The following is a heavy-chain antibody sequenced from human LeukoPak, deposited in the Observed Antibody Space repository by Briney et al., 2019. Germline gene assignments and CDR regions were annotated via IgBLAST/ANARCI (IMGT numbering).Heavy chain of an antibody. V-gene: IGHV2-5*02. CDR3: AHSKTSGYYSMDV. CDR2: IYWDGDK. CDR1: GFSLSTTGEA. Sequence: SGPTLVNPTQTLTLTCTFSGFSLSTTGEAVAWIRQPPGKALEWVALIYWDGDKRYSPSLKSRLTITKDTSKNQVVLTLTNVDPVDTATYSCAHSKTSGYYSMDVWGQGTTVTVSS. D-gene: IGHD3-3*01. J-gene: IGHJ6*02.